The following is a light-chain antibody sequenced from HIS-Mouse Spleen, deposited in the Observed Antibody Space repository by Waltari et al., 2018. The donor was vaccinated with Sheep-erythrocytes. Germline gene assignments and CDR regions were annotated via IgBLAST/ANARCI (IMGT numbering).Light chain of an antibody. CDR1: KLGDKY. CDR2: QDS. CDR3: QAWDSSTAV. J-gene: IGLJ2*01. V-gene: IGLV3-1*01. Sequence: SYELTQPPSVSVSPGQTASITCSGDKLGDKYACWYQQKPGQSPVLVIYQDSKRPTGCPGRFSGSNSGNTATLTIGGTQAMDEADYYCQAWDSSTAVFGGGTKLTVL.